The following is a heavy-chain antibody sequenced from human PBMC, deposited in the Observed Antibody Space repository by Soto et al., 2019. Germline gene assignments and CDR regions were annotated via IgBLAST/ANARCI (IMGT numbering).Heavy chain of an antibody. CDR3: ARQGISYCGGDCYLYYFDN. V-gene: IGHV5-51*01. Sequence: GESLKISCKGSGYSFTSYWIGWVRQMPGKGLEWMGIIYPGDSDTRYSPSFQGQVTISADKSISTAYLQWSSLKASDTAMYYCARQGISYCGGDCYLYYFDNWGQGTLVTVSS. CDR2: IYPGDSDT. D-gene: IGHD2-21*02. J-gene: IGHJ4*02. CDR1: GYSFTSYW.